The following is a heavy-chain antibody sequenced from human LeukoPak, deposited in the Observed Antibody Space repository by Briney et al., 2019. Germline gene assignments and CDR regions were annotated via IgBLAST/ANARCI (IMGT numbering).Heavy chain of an antibody. CDR3: ARQARIAAAGTLDY. J-gene: IGHJ4*02. V-gene: IGHV4-59*08. CDR1: GGSLSSYY. D-gene: IGHD6-13*01. CDR2: IYYSGST. Sequence: SETLSLTCTVSGGSLSSYYWSWIRQPPGKGLEWIGYIYYSGSTNYNPSLKSRVTISVDTSKNQFSLKLSSVTAADTAVYYCARQARIAAAGTLDYWGQGTLVTVSS.